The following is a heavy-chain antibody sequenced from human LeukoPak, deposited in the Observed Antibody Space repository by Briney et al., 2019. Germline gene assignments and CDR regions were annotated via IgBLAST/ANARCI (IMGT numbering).Heavy chain of an antibody. CDR2: IKGDESKK. Sequence: HPGGSLRLSCAASGFTFSGYWMTWVRQAPGKGLEWVANIKGDESKKYYVDSVKGRFTISRDNSKNSLYLQMNSLRAEDTAVYYCARDSNPRGGYDAFDFWGQGTLVTVSS. D-gene: IGHD3-10*01. J-gene: IGHJ3*01. CDR3: ARDSNPRGGYDAFDF. CDR1: GFTFSGYW. V-gene: IGHV3-7*01.